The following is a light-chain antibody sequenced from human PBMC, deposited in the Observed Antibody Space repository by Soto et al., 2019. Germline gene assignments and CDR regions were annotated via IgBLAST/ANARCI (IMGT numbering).Light chain of an antibody. CDR3: QQYNNWPQT. CDR1: QSVSFW. Sequence: DIQMTQSPSTLSASVGDRVTITCRASQSVSFWLAWYQQKPGKAPKLLIYKASTLESGVPSRFSGGGFGTEFTLTISSLQSEDFAVYYCQQYNNWPQTFGQGTKVDIK. J-gene: IGKJ1*01. V-gene: IGKV1-5*03. CDR2: KAS.